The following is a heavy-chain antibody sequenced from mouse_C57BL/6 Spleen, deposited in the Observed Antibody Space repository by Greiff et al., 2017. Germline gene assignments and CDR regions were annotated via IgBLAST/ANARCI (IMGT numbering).Heavy chain of an antibody. CDR3: ARHWALDYYAMDY. Sequence: EVQLQQSGPELVKPGASVKISCKASGYTFTDYYMNWVKQSHGKSLEWIGDINPNNGGTSYNQKFKGKATLTVDKSSSTAYMALRRLTSENSAVYYCARHWALDYYAMDYWGKETSVTVSS. D-gene: IGHD4-1*01. J-gene: IGHJ4*01. CDR1: GYTFTDYY. CDR2: INPNNGGT. V-gene: IGHV1-26*01.